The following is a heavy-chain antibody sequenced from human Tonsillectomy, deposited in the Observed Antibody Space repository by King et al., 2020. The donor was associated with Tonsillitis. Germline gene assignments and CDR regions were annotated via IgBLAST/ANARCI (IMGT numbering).Heavy chain of an antibody. CDR2: ISNGGGRT. D-gene: IGHD2-2*01. CDR3: AKKTDQQEFDC. J-gene: IGHJ4*02. V-gene: IGHV3-23*04. Sequence: DVQLVESGGGLVQPGGSLRLSCAASGFTFSSYAMSWVRQAPGKGLEWVSFISNGGGRTYYADSVQGRFTISRDNSKNTLYLQMNDLRGEDTALYFCAKKTDQQEFDCWGQGTLVTVSS. CDR1: GFTFSSYA.